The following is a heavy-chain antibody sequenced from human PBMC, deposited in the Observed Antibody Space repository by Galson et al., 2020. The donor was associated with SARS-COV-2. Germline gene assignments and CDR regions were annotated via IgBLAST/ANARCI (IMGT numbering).Heavy chain of an antibody. V-gene: IGHV4-4*07. J-gene: IGHJ4*02. CDR3: ARARYCSASGCYSRLPLGD. CDR1: GASINNYY. D-gene: IGHD2-15*01. CDR2: ISASGAT. Sequence: SETLSLTCTFSGASINNYYWNWVRQPAGKGLQWIGRISASGATDYSPSLKNRVTMSVDTSKNQFSLKLDSVTAADTALYYCARARYCSASGCYSRLPLGDWGQGTLVTVSS.